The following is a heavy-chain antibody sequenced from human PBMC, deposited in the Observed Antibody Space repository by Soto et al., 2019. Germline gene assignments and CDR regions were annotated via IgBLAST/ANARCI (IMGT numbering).Heavy chain of an antibody. CDR2: IYYSGST. CDR3: ARRGGSGWYFDY. V-gene: IGHV4-59*08. CDR1: GGSISSYY. Sequence: TLSLTCTVSGGSISSYYWSWIRQPPGKGLEWIGYIYYSGSTNYNPSLKSRVTISVDTSKNQFSLKLSSVTAADTAVYYCARRGGSGWYFDYWGQGTLVPVS. D-gene: IGHD6-19*01. J-gene: IGHJ4*02.